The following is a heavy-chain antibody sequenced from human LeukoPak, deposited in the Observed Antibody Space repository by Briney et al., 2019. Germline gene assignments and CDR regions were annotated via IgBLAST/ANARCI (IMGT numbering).Heavy chain of an antibody. CDR2: IYYSGST. Sequence: SETLSLTCTVSGGSISSGDYYWSWIRQPPGKGLEWIVYIYYSGSTYYNPSLKSRVTISVDTSKNQFSLKLSSVTAADTAVYYCASDYGGNPEYFQHWGQGTLVTVSS. J-gene: IGHJ1*01. CDR1: GGSISSGDYY. V-gene: IGHV4-30-4*01. D-gene: IGHD4-23*01. CDR3: ASDYGGNPEYFQH.